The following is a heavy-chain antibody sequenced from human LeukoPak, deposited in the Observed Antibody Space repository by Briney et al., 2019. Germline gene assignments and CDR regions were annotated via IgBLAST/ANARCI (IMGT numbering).Heavy chain of an antibody. J-gene: IGHJ4*02. CDR3: ARAFKQLVPLYFDY. V-gene: IGHV1-8*01. CDR1: GYTFTSYD. Sequence: ALVKVSCKASGYTFTSYDINWVRQATGQGLEWMGWMNPNSGNTGYAQKFQGRVTMTRNTSISTAYMELSSLRSEDTAVYYCARAFKQLVPLYFDYWGQGTLVTVSS. D-gene: IGHD6-13*01. CDR2: MNPNSGNT.